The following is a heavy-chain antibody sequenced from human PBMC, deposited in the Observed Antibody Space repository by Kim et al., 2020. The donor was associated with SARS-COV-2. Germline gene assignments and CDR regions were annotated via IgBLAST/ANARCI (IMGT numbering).Heavy chain of an antibody. J-gene: IGHJ4*02. CDR2: INPSGGST. CDR3: GYSSSWHKGFDY. V-gene: IGHV1-46*01. D-gene: IGHD6-13*01. CDR1: GYTFTSYY. Sequence: ASVKVSCKASGYTFTSYYMHWVRQAPGQGLEWMGIINPSGGSTSYAQKFQGRVTMTRDTSTSTVYMELSSLRSEDTAVYYCGYSSSWHKGFDYWGQGTLVTVSS.